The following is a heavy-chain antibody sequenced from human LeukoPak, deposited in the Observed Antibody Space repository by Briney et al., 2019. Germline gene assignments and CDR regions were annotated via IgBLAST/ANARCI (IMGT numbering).Heavy chain of an antibody. J-gene: IGHJ4*02. CDR1: GYCYTSYR. CDR2: IYPGDSDT. Sequence: GESLKLSGMGSGYCYTSYRLGWVRQMPGKGLEWMGIIYPGDSDTRYSPSFQGQVTISADKSISNAYLQWSSLKASDTAMYYCARHREYSEAYFDYEARGPGVMVSS. D-gene: IGHD3-10*01. CDR3: ARHREYSEAYFDY. V-gene: IGHV5-51*01.